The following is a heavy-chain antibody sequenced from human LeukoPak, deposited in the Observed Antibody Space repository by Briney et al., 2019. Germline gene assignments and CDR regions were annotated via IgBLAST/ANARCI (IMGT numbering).Heavy chain of an antibody. V-gene: IGHV4-59*02. CDR3: ARDHLPAGAPGYYMDV. CDR1: GGSVSSHF. CDR2: IYNSGIT. D-gene: IGHD4/OR15-4a*01. J-gene: IGHJ6*03. Sequence: SETLSLTCTVSGGSVSSHFWSWIRQPPGKGLEWIGYIYNSGITNYNPALKSRVTMSVDTSKNQFSLLLRSVTAADTAVYYCARDHLPAGAPGYYMDVWGKGTTVTVSS.